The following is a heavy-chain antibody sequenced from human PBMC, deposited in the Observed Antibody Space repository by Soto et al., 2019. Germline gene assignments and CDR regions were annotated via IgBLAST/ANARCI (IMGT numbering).Heavy chain of an antibody. D-gene: IGHD2-15*01. CDR1: GFTLSTYW. Sequence: EVQLVESGGGLVQPGGSLRLSCAASGFTLSTYWMHWVRQVPGKGLVWVSRISSGGTYTNYADSVKGRFTISRDSARNTLFLQMNYLTGEDMAVYYCARTFVDGMAGFGPWGQGTLVTVSS. CDR3: ARTFVDGMAGFGP. V-gene: IGHV3-74*01. J-gene: IGHJ5*02. CDR2: ISSGGTYT.